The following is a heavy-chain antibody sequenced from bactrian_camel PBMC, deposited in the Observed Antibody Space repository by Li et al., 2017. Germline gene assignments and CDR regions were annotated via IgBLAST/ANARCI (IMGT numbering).Heavy chain of an antibody. V-gene: IGHV3S54*01. CDR2: IGTGGGRP. Sequence: HVQLVESGGGSVQAGGSLRLACAASGDSGINCMGWFRQTPGKERERVAAIGTGGGRPYYADSVKGRFTVSKDNAKNTLYLQMNSLKPEDTAMYYCAAVLGRWYGYRCTLLNGDYNYWGQGTQVTVSS. J-gene: IGHJ4*01. CDR1: GDSGINC. D-gene: IGHD6*01. CDR3: AAVLGRWYGYRCTLLNGDYNY.